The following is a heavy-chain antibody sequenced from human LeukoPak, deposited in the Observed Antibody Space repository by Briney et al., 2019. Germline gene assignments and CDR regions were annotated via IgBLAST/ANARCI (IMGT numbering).Heavy chain of an antibody. Sequence: PGGSLRLSCAGSGFTFSTYALSWVRQAPGKGLEWVSAISGSGGSTYYADSVKGRFTISRDNSKNTLYLQMNSLRAEDTAVYYCAKGLICGGDCYSPKPYYFDYWGQGTLVTVSS. D-gene: IGHD2-21*02. CDR1: GFTFSTYA. CDR3: AKGLICGGDCYSPKPYYFDY. V-gene: IGHV3-23*01. CDR2: ISGSGGST. J-gene: IGHJ4*02.